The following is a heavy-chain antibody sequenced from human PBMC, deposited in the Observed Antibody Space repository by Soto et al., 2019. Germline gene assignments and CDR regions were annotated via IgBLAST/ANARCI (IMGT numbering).Heavy chain of an antibody. J-gene: IGHJ4*02. Sequence: QITLKESGPTLVNPTQTLTLTCTFSGFSLSTSGVGVGWIRQPPGKALEWLALIYWNDDKRYSPSLKSRLTITKDTSKNQVVLTMTNMDPVDTATYYCAHRRNAYDSSGYYRIFDYWGQGTLVTVSS. D-gene: IGHD3-22*01. V-gene: IGHV2-5*01. CDR2: IYWNDDK. CDR3: AHRRNAYDSSGYYRIFDY. CDR1: GFSLSTSGVG.